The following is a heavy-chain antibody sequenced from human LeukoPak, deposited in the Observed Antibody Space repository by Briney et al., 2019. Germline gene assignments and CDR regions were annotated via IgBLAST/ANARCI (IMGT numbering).Heavy chain of an antibody. D-gene: IGHD6-6*01. CDR2: TYYRSKWNN. CDR3: TRQRSTSTDYYGMDV. V-gene: IGHV6-1*01. J-gene: IGHJ6*02. CDR1: GDTVSSNTAA. Sequence: SQTLSLTCAISGDTVSSNTAAWNWIRQSPSRGLEWMGRTYYRSKWNNDYAVSVQNRITINPDTSKNQFSLQLKSATPEDTAVYYCTRQRSTSTDYYGMDVWGQGTTVTVSS.